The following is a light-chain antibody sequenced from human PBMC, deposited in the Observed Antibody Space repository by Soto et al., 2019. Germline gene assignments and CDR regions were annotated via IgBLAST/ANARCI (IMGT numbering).Light chain of an antibody. J-gene: IGKJ1*01. CDR1: QDISAY. V-gene: IGKV1-27*01. CDR2: AAA. Sequence: DIQMTQSPSSLSASVGDRVTITCRASQDISAYLAWYQQRPGKVPTLLIYAAATLQSGVPSRFSGSGSGTDFTLTISGRQPEDVATYYCQKYDSAPRTFGQGTKVEL. CDR3: QKYDSAPRT.